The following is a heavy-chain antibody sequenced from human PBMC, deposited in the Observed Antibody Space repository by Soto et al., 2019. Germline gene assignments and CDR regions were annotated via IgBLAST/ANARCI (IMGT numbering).Heavy chain of an antibody. CDR1: GGSFSGYY. D-gene: IGHD5-18*01. V-gene: IGHV4-34*01. CDR2: INHSGST. Sequence: QVQLQQWGAGLLKPSETLSLTCAVYGGSFSGYYWSWIRQPPGKGLEWIGEINHSGSTNYNPSLKSRATISVYTSKNQFSLKLSSVTAADTAVYYCAREGAGYSYGLNWYFDLWGRGTLVTVSS. CDR3: AREGAGYSYGLNWYFDL. J-gene: IGHJ2*01.